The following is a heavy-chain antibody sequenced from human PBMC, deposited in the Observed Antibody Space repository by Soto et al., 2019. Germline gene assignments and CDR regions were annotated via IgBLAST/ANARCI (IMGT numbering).Heavy chain of an antibody. V-gene: IGHV4-59*08. D-gene: IGHD5-12*01. Sequence: QVQLQESGPGLVKPSETLSLTCTVSGGSISSYYWSWIRQPPGKGLEWIGYIYYSGSTNYNPSLKSRATISXDXSKTQFSLKLSSVTAADTAVYYCARSRYSGYDSLDYWGQGTLVTVSS. J-gene: IGHJ4*02. CDR2: IYYSGST. CDR1: GGSISSYY. CDR3: ARSRYSGYDSLDY.